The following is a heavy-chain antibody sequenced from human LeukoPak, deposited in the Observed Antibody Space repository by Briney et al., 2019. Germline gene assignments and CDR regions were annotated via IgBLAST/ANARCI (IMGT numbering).Heavy chain of an antibody. V-gene: IGHV3-30*18. CDR3: AKASLCSGGSCYIDY. D-gene: IGHD2-15*01. CDR1: GFTFSSYG. Sequence: GGSLRLSCAASGFTFSSYGMHWVRQAPGKGLEWVAVISYDGSNKYYADSVKGRFTISRDNFKNTLYLQMNSLRAEDTAVYYCAKASLCSGGSCYIDYWGQGTLVTVSS. J-gene: IGHJ4*03. CDR2: ISYDGSNK.